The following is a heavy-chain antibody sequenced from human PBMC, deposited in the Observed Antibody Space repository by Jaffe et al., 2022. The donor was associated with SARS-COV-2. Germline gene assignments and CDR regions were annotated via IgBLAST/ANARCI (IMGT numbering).Heavy chain of an antibody. CDR1: GGSISSGSYY. D-gene: IGHD3-10*01. J-gene: IGHJ4*02. V-gene: IGHV4-61*02. CDR3: ARTQSYYYGSGKGDY. Sequence: QVQLQESGPGLVKPSQTLSLTCTVSGGSISSGSYYWSWIRQPAGKGLEWIGRIYTSGSTNYNPSLKSRVTISVDTSKNQFSLKLSSVTAADTAVYYCARTQSYYYGSGKGDYWGQGTLVTVSS. CDR2: IYTSGST.